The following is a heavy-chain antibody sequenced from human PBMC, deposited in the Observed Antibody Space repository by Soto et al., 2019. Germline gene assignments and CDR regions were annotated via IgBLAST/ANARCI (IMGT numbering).Heavy chain of an antibody. CDR1: GFSFNNYA. D-gene: IGHD2-2*01. V-gene: IGHV3-64D*08. J-gene: IGHJ4*02. CDR3: VTEYCVGTSCSKSFDY. Sequence: GGSLRLSCSASGFSFNNYAFHWVRQAPGRGLEHISAITPSGGTTFYAASVKGRFTISRDNSRNTLYLQMSSLRSDDTAVYYCVTEYCVGTSCSKSFDYWGQGTLVTVSS. CDR2: ITPSGGTT.